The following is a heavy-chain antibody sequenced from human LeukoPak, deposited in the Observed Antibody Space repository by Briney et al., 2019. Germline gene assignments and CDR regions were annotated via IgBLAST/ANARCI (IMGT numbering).Heavy chain of an antibody. J-gene: IGHJ4*02. Sequence: GAAVPVSCKGSGYTFSDFYIHWVGQPPGQGREDVGWITPKSGDTHAPQRFQGRVTMARDASISTAYMELSSLRSDDTAVYFCARVRFADERAWAYWGQGTLVTVSS. V-gene: IGHV1-2*02. CDR3: ARVRFADERAWAY. CDR2: ITPKSGDT. CDR1: GYTFSDFY. D-gene: IGHD1-1*01.